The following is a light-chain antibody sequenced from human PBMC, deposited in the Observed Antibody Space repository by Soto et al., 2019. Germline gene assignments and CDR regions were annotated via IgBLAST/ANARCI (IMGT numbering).Light chain of an antibody. CDR1: SSDVGGYNS. CDR3: YSYRGTDTRYV. V-gene: IGLV2-14*01. CDR2: EVA. Sequence: QSALTQPASVSGSPGQSITISCSGTSSDVGGYNSVSWYRQYPGKAPKLIIYEVANRPSGVSGRFSGSKSGNTASLTISGLQADDEATYYCYSYRGTDTRYVFGTGTKLTVL. J-gene: IGLJ1*01.